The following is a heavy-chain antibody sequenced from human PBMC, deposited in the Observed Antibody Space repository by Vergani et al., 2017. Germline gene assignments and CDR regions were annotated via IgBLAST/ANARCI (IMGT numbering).Heavy chain of an antibody. CDR2: IRSKANSYAT. CDR3: TSTGDYYGSGSYYNELFDY. V-gene: IGHV3-73*02. D-gene: IGHD3-10*01. J-gene: IGHJ4*02. CDR1: GFTFSGSA. Sequence: EVQLVESGGGLVQPGGSLKLSCAASGFTFSGSAMHWVRQASGKGLEWVGCIRSKANSYATAYAASVKGRFTISRDDSKNTAYLQMNSLKTEDTAVYYCTSTGDYYGSGSYYNELFDYWGQGTLVTVSS.